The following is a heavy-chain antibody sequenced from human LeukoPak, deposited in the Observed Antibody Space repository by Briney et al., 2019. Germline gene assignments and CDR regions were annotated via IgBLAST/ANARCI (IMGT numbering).Heavy chain of an antibody. CDR1: GITVSSYA. Sequence: GGSLRLSCAASGITVSSYAMSWVRQAPGKGLDWVSSISGSGGSTQYADSVKGRFTISRDNAKNSLYLQMDSLRGEDTAVYYCAKRTEYCSSTRCAFCYFDRWGRGTLVTVSS. J-gene: IGHJ2*01. V-gene: IGHV3-23*01. D-gene: IGHD2-2*01. CDR2: ISGSGGST. CDR3: AKRTEYCSSTRCAFCYFDR.